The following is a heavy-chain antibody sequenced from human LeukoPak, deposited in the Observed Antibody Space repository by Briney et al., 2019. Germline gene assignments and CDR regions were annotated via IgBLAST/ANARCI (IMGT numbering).Heavy chain of an antibody. V-gene: IGHV3-15*01. D-gene: IGHD2-15*01. Sequence: GGSLRLSCVGSGFTFSDAWMSWVRQAPGEGLEWVGRIKSKSDGGTIDYAAPVKGRFTISRDDSRNTLYLQMNSLKTEDTAVYYCTTRRQDGWWGQGTLVTVS. CDR1: GFTFSDAW. CDR3: TTRRQDGW. CDR2: IKSKSDGGTI. J-gene: IGHJ4*02.